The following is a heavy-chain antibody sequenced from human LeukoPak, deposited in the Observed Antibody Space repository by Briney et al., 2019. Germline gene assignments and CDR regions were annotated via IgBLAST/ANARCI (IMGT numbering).Heavy chain of an antibody. CDR3: ATIGDRRSGELYRIDY. V-gene: IGHV3-30-3*01. CDR2: VSYDGSNK. Sequence: GTSLRLSCTTSGFIFSTYSIHWVRQAPGKGLEWVAGVSYDGSNKYYADSVKGRFTISRDNSKNTLYLQMNSLRAEDAAVYYCATIGDRRSGELYRIDYWGQGTLVTVSS. CDR1: GFIFSTYS. J-gene: IGHJ4*02. D-gene: IGHD1-26*01.